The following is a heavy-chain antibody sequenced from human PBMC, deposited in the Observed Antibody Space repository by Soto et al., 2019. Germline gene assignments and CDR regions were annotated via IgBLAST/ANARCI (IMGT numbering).Heavy chain of an antibody. J-gene: IGHJ6*02. V-gene: IGHV1-69*01. CDR3: ARAVLTGFYGIDG. D-gene: IGHD3-16*01. CDR2: LIPVCGTS. CDR1: GDSFSNYA. Sequence: QVQLVQSGAEVKKPGSSVKVSCRASGDSFSNYAVNWLRQAPGRGLEWMGGLIPVCGTSNYAEKFQGRITTTADESTSTAYMELSSLTSDDTAVYYCARAVLTGFYGIDGWGQGTTGSVSS.